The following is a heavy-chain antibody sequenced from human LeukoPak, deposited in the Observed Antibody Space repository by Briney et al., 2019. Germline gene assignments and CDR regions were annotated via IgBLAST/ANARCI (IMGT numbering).Heavy chain of an antibody. CDR1: GYTFTSYD. CDR2: MNPNSGNT. J-gene: IGHJ6*03. V-gene: IGHV1-8*01. D-gene: IGHD5-18*01. Sequence: ASVKVSCKASGYTFTSYDINWVRQATGQGLEWMGWMNPNSGNTGYAQKFQGRVTMTRNTSISTAYMELSSLRSEDTAVYYCARVRVRGRGYSYPYYYYYMDVWGKGTTVTISS. CDR3: ARVRVRGRGYSYPYYYYYMDV.